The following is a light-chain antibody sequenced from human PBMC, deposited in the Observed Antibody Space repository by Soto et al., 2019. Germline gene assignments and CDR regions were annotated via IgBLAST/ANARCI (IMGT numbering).Light chain of an antibody. CDR3: AAWDDSLFGKL. V-gene: IGLV1-47*02. J-gene: IGLJ2*01. CDR1: KSNIGSNE. CDR2: ADS. Sequence: QSVLTQPPSASGTPGQRVTISCSGSKSNIGSNEVYWYQQLPGTAPKLLIYADSQRPSGVPDRFSASQSGTSASLTLSGLRSEDEADYSCAAWDDSLFGKLFCGGTKLTVL.